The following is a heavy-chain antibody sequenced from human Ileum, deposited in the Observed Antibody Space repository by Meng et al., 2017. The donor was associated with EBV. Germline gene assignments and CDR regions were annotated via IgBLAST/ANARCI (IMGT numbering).Heavy chain of an antibody. CDR2: IYHHGTT. CDR1: GGSIISSKW. D-gene: IGHD3-22*01. V-gene: IGHV4-4*02. J-gene: IGHJ5*02. Sequence: QVQRKESGPRLVKPSGTVSLTCAVSGGSIISSKWWSWVRQSPGTGLEWIGEIYHHGTTNYNPSLKSRVTISVDTSKNKFFLNLTSLTAADTAVYYCARLDSSGYYFGGWFDPWGQGILVTVSS. CDR3: ARLDSSGYYFGGWFDP.